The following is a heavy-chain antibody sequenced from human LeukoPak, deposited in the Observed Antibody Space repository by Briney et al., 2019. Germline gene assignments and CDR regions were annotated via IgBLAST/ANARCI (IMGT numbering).Heavy chain of an antibody. V-gene: IGHV4-38-2*02. CDR1: GYSISSGYY. Sequence: PSETLSLTCTVSGYSISSGYYWGWIRQPPGKGLEWIGSIYHSGSTYYNPSLKSRVTISVDTSKNQFSLKLISVTAADTAVYYCASVGGSYFAFDIWGQGTMVTVSS. J-gene: IGHJ3*02. CDR2: IYHSGST. CDR3: ASVGGSYFAFDI. D-gene: IGHD1-26*01.